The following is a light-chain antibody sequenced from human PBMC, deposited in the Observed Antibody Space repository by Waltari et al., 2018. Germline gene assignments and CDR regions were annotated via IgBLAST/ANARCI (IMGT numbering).Light chain of an antibody. J-gene: IGKJ2*01. V-gene: IGKV2-30*02. CDR3: MQVTHWPHT. CDR1: QSPVHSDGNTY. CDR2: KVS. Sequence: VVMTQSPLSLPGTLGQPASISCRSRQSPVHSDGNTYLEWFQQRPGQSPRRLIYKVSNRDSGVPDRFSGSGSGTDFTLKISRVEAEDVGLYYCMQVTHWPHTFGQGTSLEI.